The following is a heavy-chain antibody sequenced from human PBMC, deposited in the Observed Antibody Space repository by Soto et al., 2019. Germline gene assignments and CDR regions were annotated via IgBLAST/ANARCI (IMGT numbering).Heavy chain of an antibody. J-gene: IGHJ6*02. V-gene: IGHV5-51*01. D-gene: IGHD3-16*01. CDR2: IYPGDPDT. CDR1: GYSFTSYW. CDR3: ARGFPWGHYYYYGMDV. Sequence: ESLKISCKGSGYSFTSYWIGWVRQMPGKGLEWMGIIYPGDPDTRYSPSFQGQVTISADKSISTAYLQWSSLKASDTAMYYCARGFPWGHYYYYGMDVWGQGTTVTVSS.